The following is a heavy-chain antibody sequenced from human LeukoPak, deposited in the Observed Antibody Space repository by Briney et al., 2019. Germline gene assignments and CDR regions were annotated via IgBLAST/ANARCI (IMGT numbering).Heavy chain of an antibody. D-gene: IGHD3-22*01. CDR3: ATQTGYYYDSSGFYKFDY. CDR1: GFTASSFA. Sequence: GGSLRLSCAASGFTASSFAMSWVRQAPGKGLEWVSGIGGTGSSPYYADSVKGRSTISRDNSKNTLYLQINSLRAEDTAVYYCATQTGYYYDSSGFYKFDYWGQGTLVTVSS. CDR2: IGGTGSSP. V-gene: IGHV3-23*01. J-gene: IGHJ4*02.